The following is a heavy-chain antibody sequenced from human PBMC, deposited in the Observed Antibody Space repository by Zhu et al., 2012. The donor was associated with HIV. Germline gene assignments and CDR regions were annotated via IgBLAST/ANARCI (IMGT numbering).Heavy chain of an antibody. CDR2: IYYSGST. CDR3: ARIVGATEGAFDI. Sequence: QVQLQESGPGLVKPSETLSLTCTVSGGSISSSSYYWGWIRQPPGKGLEWIGSIYYSGSTYYNPSLKSRVTISVDTSKNQFSLKLSSVTAADTAVYYCARIVGATEGAFDIWGQGTMVTVSS. D-gene: IGHD1-26*01. J-gene: IGHJ3*02. V-gene: IGHV4-39*01. CDR1: GGSISSSSYY.